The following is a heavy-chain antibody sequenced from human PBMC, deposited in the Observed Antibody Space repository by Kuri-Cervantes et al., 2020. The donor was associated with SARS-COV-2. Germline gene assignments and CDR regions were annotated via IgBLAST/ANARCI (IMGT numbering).Heavy chain of an antibody. CDR2: IYPGDSDT. D-gene: IGHD3-10*01. V-gene: IGHV5-51*01. J-gene: IGHJ4*02. CDR3: ARLRGDMGAILPLDYFDY. CDR1: EYGFSTSW. Sequence: KVSCKGSEYGFSTSWIGWVRQMPGKGLQWMGIIYPGDSDTRYSPSFQGHVTISADESISTAYLQWSSLKASDTAMYYCARLRGDMGAILPLDYFDYWGQGTLVTVSS.